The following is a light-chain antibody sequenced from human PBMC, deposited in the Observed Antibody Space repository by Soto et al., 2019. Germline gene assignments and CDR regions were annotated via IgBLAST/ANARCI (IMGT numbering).Light chain of an antibody. CDR3: QQYYSYPRT. Sequence: AIRMTQSPSSLSASTGDRVTITCRASQDISSYLAWYQQKPGKAPKFLIYAASTLQSGVPSRFSGSGSGTDFTLTISCLQSEDFATYYCQQYYSYPRTFCQGTKVEIK. V-gene: IGKV1-8*01. J-gene: IGKJ1*01. CDR1: QDISSY. CDR2: AAS.